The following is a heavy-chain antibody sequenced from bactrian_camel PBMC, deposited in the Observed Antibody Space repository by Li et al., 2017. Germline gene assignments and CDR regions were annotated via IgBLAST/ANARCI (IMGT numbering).Heavy chain of an antibody. J-gene: IGHJ4*01. D-gene: IGHD4*01. CDR1: GFTFSSFW. CDR3: AADFVGVSVERVCSPDAVDVTY. V-gene: IGHV3S1*01. Sequence: HVQLVESGGGSVQAGGTLRLSCVASGFTFSSFWMYWVRQAPGKGLEWVSTTNGGGGTTYYADSVKGRSTISRDNAKNTMYLQIDNLTPEDTALYYCAADFVGVSVERVCSPDAVDVTYWGQGTQVTVSS. CDR2: TNGGGGTT.